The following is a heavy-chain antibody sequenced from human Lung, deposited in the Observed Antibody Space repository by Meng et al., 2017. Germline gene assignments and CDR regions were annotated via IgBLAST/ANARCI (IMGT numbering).Heavy chain of an antibody. CDR3: ARGQKGYFDL. CDR1: GGSISSSNYY. V-gene: IGHV4-30-4*01. J-gene: IGHJ2*01. CDR2: IYNSGST. Sequence: VQLQESGPGVVKPSQTLSLTCTVSGGSISSSNYYWSWIRQPPGKGLEWSGHIYNSGSTYYNPSLKSRITISVDTSKNQFSLKLSSVTAADTAVYYCARGQKGYFDLWGRGTLVTVFS.